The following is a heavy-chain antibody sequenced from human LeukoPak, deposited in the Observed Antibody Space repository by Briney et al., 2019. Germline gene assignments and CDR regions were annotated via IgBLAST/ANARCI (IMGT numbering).Heavy chain of an antibody. CDR3: AREDYGSFDY. CDR2: IIPILGIA. V-gene: IGHV1-69*04. D-gene: IGHD4/OR15-4a*01. Sequence: SVKVSCKASGGTFSSYAISWVRQAPGQGLEWMGRIIPILGIANYAQKFQGRVTITADKSTNTAYMELRSLRSDDTAVYYCAREDYGSFDYWGQGTLVTVSS. CDR1: GGTFSSYA. J-gene: IGHJ4*02.